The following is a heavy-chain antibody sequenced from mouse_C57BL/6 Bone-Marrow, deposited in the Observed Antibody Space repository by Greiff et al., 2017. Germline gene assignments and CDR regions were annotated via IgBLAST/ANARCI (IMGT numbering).Heavy chain of an antibody. CDR2: SRNKANDYTT. D-gene: IGHD1-1*01. V-gene: IGHV7-1*01. CDR3: ARYAPFYSYGSSYVDWYFDV. CDR1: GFTFSDFY. J-gene: IGHJ1*03. Sequence: EVKLVESGGGLVQSGRSLRLSCATSGFTFSDFYMEWVRQAPGKGLEWIAASRNKANDYTTEYSASVKGRFIVSGATSQSILYLQMNALRAEDTSCYYCARYAPFYSYGSSYVDWYFDVWGTGTTVTVAS.